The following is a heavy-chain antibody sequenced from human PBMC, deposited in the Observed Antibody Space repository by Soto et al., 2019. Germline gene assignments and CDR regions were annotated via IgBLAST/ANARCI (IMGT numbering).Heavy chain of an antibody. CDR3: ARNAASPYCSSISCHHRFDP. CDR1: GYNFASYW. Sequence: EVQLVQSGAEVKKPGESLKISCKGSGYNFASYWIGWVRQMPGKGLEWMGIIYPGDSDTRYSPSFQGQVTISADKSISTAYLQWSSLKASDTAMYYCARNAASPYCSSISCHHRFDPWGQGTLVTVCS. J-gene: IGHJ5*02. D-gene: IGHD2-2*01. V-gene: IGHV5-51*03. CDR2: IYPGDSDT.